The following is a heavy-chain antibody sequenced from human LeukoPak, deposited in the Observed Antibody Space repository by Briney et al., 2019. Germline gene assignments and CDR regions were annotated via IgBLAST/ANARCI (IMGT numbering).Heavy chain of an antibody. CDR2: IYSGGST. J-gene: IGHJ4*02. D-gene: IGHD1-26*01. V-gene: IGHV3-66*01. CDR3: AKVSVVGASSLDY. CDR1: GFTVSSNY. Sequence: GGSLRLSRAASGFTVSSNYMSWVRQAPGKGLEWVSVIYSGGSTYYADSVKGRFTISRDNSKNTLYLQMNSLRAEDTAVYYCAKVSVVGASSLDYWGQGTLVTVSS.